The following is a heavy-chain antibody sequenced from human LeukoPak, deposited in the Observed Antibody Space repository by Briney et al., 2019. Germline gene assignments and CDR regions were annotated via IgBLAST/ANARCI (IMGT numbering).Heavy chain of an antibody. CDR3: AKDRSPRV. Sequence: GGSLRVSCAAYGFTYISYVMSWVRQAPGKGLDWVSAISCSGGSTYYADSVKGRFTISRDNSKHTLYLQMNSLSAEDSAAYCCAKDRSPRVWGQGTLVTVSS. D-gene: IGHD2-15*01. V-gene: IGHV3-23*01. CDR1: GFTYISYV. J-gene: IGHJ4*02. CDR2: ISCSGGST.